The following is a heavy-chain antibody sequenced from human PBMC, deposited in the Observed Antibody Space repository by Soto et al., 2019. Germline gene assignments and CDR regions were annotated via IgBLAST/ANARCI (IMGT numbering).Heavy chain of an antibody. D-gene: IGHD3-22*01. J-gene: IGHJ4*02. CDR2: IYYSGST. CDR3: ASQYYYDRSGYFYPGYFDY. V-gene: IGHV4-39*01. Sequence: PSETLSLTCTVSGGSISNSNYYWGWIRQPPGKGLEWIGSIYYSGSTYYNPSLKSRVTISVDTSKNQFSLKLTSVTAADTAVFYCASQYYYDRSGYFYPGYFDYWGQGTLVPVSS. CDR1: GGSISNSNYY.